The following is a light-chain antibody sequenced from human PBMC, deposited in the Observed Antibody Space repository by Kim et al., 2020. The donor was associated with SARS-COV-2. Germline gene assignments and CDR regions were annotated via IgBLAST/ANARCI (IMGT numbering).Light chain of an antibody. V-gene: IGLV3-21*04. J-gene: IGLJ3*02. CDR1: NLGSKS. CDR3: QVWDSSSDHPV. CDR2: YDS. Sequence: APGKPATITCGGNNLGSKSVPWYQQKPSRAPVLVIYYDSDRPSGIPERFSGSNSGNTATLTISRVEAGDEADYYCQVWDSSSDHPVFGGGTQLTVL.